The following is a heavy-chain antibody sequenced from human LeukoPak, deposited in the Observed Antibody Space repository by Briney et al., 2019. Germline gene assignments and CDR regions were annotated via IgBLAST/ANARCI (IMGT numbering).Heavy chain of an antibody. CDR2: INHSGST. CDR3: AAQNLRGVIWSDV. Sequence: SETLSLTCAVYGVSFSDYYWSWIRQPPGKGLEWIGEINHSGSTNYNPSLKSRVTISVDTSKNQFSLKLSSVTAADTAVYYCAAQNLRGVIWSDVWGKGTTVTISS. V-gene: IGHV4-34*01. D-gene: IGHD3-10*01. J-gene: IGHJ6*04. CDR1: GVSFSDYY.